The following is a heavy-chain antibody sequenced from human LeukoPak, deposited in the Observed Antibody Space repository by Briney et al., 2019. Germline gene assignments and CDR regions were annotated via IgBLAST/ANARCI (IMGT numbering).Heavy chain of an antibody. CDR1: GFTFSSYA. Sequence: PGGSLRLSCAASGFTFSSYAMSWVRQAPGWGLEWVSAISGSGGNTYYADSVKGRFTISRDNSKNTLWLQMNSLRAEDTAVYYCAKGGYCSSTSCYIGGDWFDPWGQGTLVTVSS. CDR2: ISGSGGNT. CDR3: AKGGYCSSTSCYIGGDWFDP. D-gene: IGHD2-2*02. V-gene: IGHV3-23*01. J-gene: IGHJ5*02.